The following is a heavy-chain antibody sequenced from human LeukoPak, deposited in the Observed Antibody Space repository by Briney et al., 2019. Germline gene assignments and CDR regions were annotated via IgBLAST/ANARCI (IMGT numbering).Heavy chain of an antibody. J-gene: IGHJ3*02. V-gene: IGHV3-23*01. CDR1: GFTFSSYA. Sequence: GGSLRLSCAASGFTFSSYAMRWVRQAPGKGLEWVSAISGSGGSTYYAASVKGRFTISRDNSKNTLYLQMNSLRAEDTAVYYCAKDRRQWLPRDAFDIWGQGTMVTVSS. CDR2: ISGSGGST. D-gene: IGHD6-19*01. CDR3: AKDRRQWLPRDAFDI.